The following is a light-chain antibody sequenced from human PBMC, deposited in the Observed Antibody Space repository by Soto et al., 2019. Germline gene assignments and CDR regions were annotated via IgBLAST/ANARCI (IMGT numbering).Light chain of an antibody. V-gene: IGKV3-15*01. CDR2: GAS. CDR3: QHYNGWPRT. Sequence: DIVLTQSPAILSVSPGESATLSCRASQSFASNLAWYQQKPGQTPRLLIYGASTRATDIPARFSASGSGRDFTLTISSLQSEDFAVYYCQHYNGWPRTFGQGTKVEVK. J-gene: IGKJ1*01. CDR1: QSFASN.